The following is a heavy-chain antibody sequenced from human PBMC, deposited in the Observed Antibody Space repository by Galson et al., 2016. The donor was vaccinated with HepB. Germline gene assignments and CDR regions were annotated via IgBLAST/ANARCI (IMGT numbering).Heavy chain of an antibody. CDR3: ASSVRGSGSPPGGY. CDR2: INSDGSST. Sequence: SLRLSCAASGFTFSTYWMHSVRQAPGKGLVWVSRINSDGSSTGFADSVKGRFTISRDNAKNTLYLQMNSLRAEDTAVYYCASSVRGSGSPPGGYWGQGILVTVSS. D-gene: IGHD3-10*01. CDR1: GFTFSTYW. V-gene: IGHV3-74*01. J-gene: IGHJ4*02.